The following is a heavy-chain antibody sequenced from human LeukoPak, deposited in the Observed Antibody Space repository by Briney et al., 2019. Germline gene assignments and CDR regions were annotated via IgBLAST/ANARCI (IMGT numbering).Heavy chain of an antibody. CDR1: GFTLSSYW. CDR2: IEQDGSEK. V-gene: IGHV3-7*01. D-gene: IGHD6-19*01. Sequence: GGSLRLSCAASGFTLSSYWMSWVRQAPGKGLEWVANIEQDGSEKYYVDSVKGRFTISRDNAKNSLYLQMNSLRAEDTAVYYCARFALGPIAVAPYFDYWGQGTLVTVSS. J-gene: IGHJ4*02. CDR3: ARFALGPIAVAPYFDY.